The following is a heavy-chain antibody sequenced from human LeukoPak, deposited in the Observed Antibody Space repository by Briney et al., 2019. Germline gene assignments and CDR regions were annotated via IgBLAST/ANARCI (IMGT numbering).Heavy chain of an antibody. J-gene: IGHJ4*02. V-gene: IGHV4-34*01. CDR1: GGSFSGYY. D-gene: IGHD3-3*01. CDR3: ARENPSGYFNRPIDY. CDR2: INHSGST. Sequence: SETLSLTCAVYGGSFSGYYWSWIRQPPGKGLEWIGEINHSGSTNYNPSLKSRVTISVDTSKNQFSLKLSSVTAADTAIYYCARENPSGYFNRPIDYWGQGTLVTVSS.